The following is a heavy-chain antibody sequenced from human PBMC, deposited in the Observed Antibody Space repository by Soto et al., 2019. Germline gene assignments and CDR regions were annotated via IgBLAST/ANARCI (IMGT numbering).Heavy chain of an antibody. V-gene: IGHV4-39*07. CDR2: IYYSGST. J-gene: IGHJ4*02. CDR1: GGSISSSSFH. CDR3: ARDGDYYDSSGYYWRYFDY. D-gene: IGHD3-22*01. Sequence: SETLSLTCTVSGGSISSSSFHWGWIRQPPGKGLEWIGSIYYSGSTYYNPSLKSRVTISVDTSKNQFSLKLSSVTAADTAVYYCARDGDYYDSSGYYWRYFDYWGQGTLVTVSS.